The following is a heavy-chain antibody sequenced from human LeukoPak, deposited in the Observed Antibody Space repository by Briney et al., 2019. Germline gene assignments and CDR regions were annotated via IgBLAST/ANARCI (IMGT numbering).Heavy chain of an antibody. D-gene: IGHD6-13*01. CDR1: GFTFEDYG. CDR2: ISSSGDTI. V-gene: IGHV3-11*04. J-gene: IGHJ6*03. CDR3: ARDGAGSYSRSYFYYYVDV. Sequence: PGGSLRLSCAASGFTFEDYGMSWIRQAPGKGLEWVSYISSSGDTIHYADSVKGRFTISRDNAKNSLYLQMNSLRAEDTALYYCARDGAGSYSRSYFYYYVDVWGKGTTVTVSS.